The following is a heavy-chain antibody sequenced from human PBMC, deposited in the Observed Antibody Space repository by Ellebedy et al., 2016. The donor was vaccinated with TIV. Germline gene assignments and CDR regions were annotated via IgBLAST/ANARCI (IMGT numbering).Heavy chain of an antibody. CDR1: GYTLTELS. CDR3: ATLQDFWSGYPTTPLDY. D-gene: IGHD3-3*01. CDR2: FDPEDGET. V-gene: IGHV1-24*01. J-gene: IGHJ4*02. Sequence: AASVKVSCKVSGYTLTELSMHWVRHAPGKGLEWMGGFDPEDGETIYEQTFQGRVTMTEGTSTDTAYMDLSSLRSEDTAVYYCATLQDFWSGYPTTPLDYWGQGTLVTVSS.